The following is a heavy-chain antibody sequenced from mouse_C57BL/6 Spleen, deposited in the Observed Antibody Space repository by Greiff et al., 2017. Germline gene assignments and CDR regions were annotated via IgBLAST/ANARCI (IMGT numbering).Heavy chain of an antibody. CDR2: ISSGGDYI. CDR3: TKDPYWLSMDY. D-gene: IGHD3-3*01. V-gene: IGHV5-9-1*02. CDR1: GFTFSSYA. J-gene: IGHJ4*01. Sequence: DVMLVESGEGLVKPGGSLKLSCAASGFTFSSYAMSWVRQTPEKRLEWVAYISSGGDYIYYADTVKGRFTISRDNARNTLYLQMSSLKSEDTAMYYCTKDPYWLSMDYGGQGTSVTVSS.